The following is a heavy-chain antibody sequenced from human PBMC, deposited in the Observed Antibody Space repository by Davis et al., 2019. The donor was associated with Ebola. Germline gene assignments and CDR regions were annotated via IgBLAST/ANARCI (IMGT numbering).Heavy chain of an antibody. CDR3: ARDLGDRTWFDP. V-gene: IGHV3-21*01. Sequence: GESLKISCLGSGFTFSDYTMNWPRQAPGRGLDWVSSITSRSTYINYADSVKGRFTISRDNAKNSLFLQMTSLRAEDTAVYYCARDLGDRTWFDPWGQGTLVTVSS. D-gene: IGHD3-22*01. CDR2: ITSRSTYI. CDR1: GFTFSDYT. J-gene: IGHJ5*02.